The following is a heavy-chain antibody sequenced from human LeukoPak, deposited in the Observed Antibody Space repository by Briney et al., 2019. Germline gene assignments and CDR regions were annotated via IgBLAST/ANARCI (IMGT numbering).Heavy chain of an antibody. Sequence: ASVKVSCKASGYTFTSYGISWVRQAPGQGLEWMGWISAYNGNTNYAQKLQGRVTMTTDTSTSTAYMELRSLRSDDTAVYYCARVPVYDFWSGYFGYWGQGTLVTVAS. V-gene: IGHV1-18*01. CDR3: ARVPVYDFWSGYFGY. CDR1: GYTFTSYG. CDR2: ISAYNGNT. D-gene: IGHD3-3*01. J-gene: IGHJ4*02.